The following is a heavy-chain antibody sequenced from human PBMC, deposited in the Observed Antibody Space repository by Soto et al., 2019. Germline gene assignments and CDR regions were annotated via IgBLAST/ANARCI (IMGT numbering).Heavy chain of an antibody. D-gene: IGHD2-2*01. CDR1: GYTFTSYD. CDR3: ARARRQLLARYYYYYYMDV. V-gene: IGHV1-8*01. J-gene: IGHJ6*03. Sequence: ASVKVSCKASGYTFTSYDINWVRQATGQGLEWMGWMNPNSGNTGYAQKFQGRVTMTRNTSISTAYMELSSLRSEDTAVYYCARARRQLLARYYYYYYMDVWGKGTTVTVSS. CDR2: MNPNSGNT.